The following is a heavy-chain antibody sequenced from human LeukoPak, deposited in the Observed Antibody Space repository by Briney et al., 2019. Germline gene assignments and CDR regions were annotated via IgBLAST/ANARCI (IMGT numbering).Heavy chain of an antibody. CDR1: GGSISSGGYY. CDR2: IYYSGST. J-gene: IGHJ4*02. Sequence: PSETLSLTCTVSGGSISSGGYYWSWIRQHPGKGLEWIGYIYYSGSTYYNPSLKSRVTISVDTSKNQFSLKLSSVTAADTAVYYCARDSTAAGGEYYFDYWGQGTLVTVSS. V-gene: IGHV4-31*03. CDR3: ARDSTAAGGEYYFDY. D-gene: IGHD6-13*01.